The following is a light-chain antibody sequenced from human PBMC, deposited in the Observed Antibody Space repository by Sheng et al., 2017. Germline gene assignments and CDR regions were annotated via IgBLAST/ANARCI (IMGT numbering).Light chain of an antibody. CDR2: DAS. CDR1: QGISSW. J-gene: IGKJ1*01. CDR3: QQYNSFPWT. Sequence: DIQMTQSPSSVSASVGDRVTITCRASQGISSWLAWYQQKPGKAPKLLIYDASSLQSGVPSTFSGSGSGTEFSLTISSLQADDFATYHCQQYNSFPWTFGLGTKVEIK. V-gene: IGKV1-12*01.